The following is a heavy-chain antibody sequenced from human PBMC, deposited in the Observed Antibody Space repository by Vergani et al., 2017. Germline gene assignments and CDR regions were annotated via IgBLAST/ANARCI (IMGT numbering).Heavy chain of an antibody. J-gene: IGHJ3*02. Sequence: EVQLVESGGGLVKPGGSLRLSCAASGFTFSSYSMNWVRQAPGKGLEWVSSISSSSSYIYYADSVKGRFTISRDNAKNSLYLRMNSLRAEDTAVYYCARAGLLRFLEWLEYDAFDIWGQGTMVTVSS. CDR2: ISSSSSYI. CDR3: ARAGLLRFLEWLEYDAFDI. D-gene: IGHD3-3*01. V-gene: IGHV3-21*01. CDR1: GFTFSSYS.